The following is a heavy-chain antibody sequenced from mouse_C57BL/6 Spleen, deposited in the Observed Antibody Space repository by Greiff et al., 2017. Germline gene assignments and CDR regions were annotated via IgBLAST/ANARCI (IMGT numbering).Heavy chain of an antibody. CDR2: ISDGGSYT. J-gene: IGHJ4*01. D-gene: IGHD2-1*01. Sequence: DVQLVESGGGLVKPGGSLKLSCAASGFTFSSYAMSWVRQTPEKRLEWVATISDGGSYTYYPDNVKGRFTISRDNAKHNLYLQMSHLQSEDTAMYYCARDNGNYDYYAIDYWGHKDSDTVSP. CDR1: GFTFSSYA. V-gene: IGHV5-4*01. CDR3: ARDNGNYDYYAIDY.